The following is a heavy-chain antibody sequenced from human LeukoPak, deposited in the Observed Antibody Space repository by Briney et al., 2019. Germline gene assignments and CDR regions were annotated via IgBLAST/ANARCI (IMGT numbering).Heavy chain of an antibody. J-gene: IGHJ6*02. CDR3: ARHVVYYGSGSYRYYYYYGMDV. CDR1: GGSISSYY. CDR2: IYYSGST. Sequence: PSETLSLTCTVSGGSISSYYWSWIRQPPGKGLEWIGYIYYSGSTNYNPSLKSRVTISVDTSKNQFSLKLSSVTAADTAVYYCARHVVYYGSGSYRYYYYYGMDVWGQGTTVTVSS. V-gene: IGHV4-59*08. D-gene: IGHD3-10*01.